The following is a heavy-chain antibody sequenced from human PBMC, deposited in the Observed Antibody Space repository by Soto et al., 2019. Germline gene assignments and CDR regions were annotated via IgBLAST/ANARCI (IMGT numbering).Heavy chain of an antibody. J-gene: IGHJ5*02. CDR3: ATAQSGEFIRGDWFDP. D-gene: IGHD3-16*01. CDR1: GYTLTELS. V-gene: IGHV1-24*01. Sequence: ASVKVSCKVSGYTLTELSMHWVRQAPGKGLEWMGGFDPEDGQTIYAQKFQGRDTMTEDTSTDTAYMEMSSLRSEDTAVYYCATAQSGEFIRGDWFDPWGQGTLVTAPQ. CDR2: FDPEDGQT.